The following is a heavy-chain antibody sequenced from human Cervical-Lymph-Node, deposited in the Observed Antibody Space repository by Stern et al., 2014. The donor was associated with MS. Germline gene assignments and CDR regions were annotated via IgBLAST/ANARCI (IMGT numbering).Heavy chain of an antibody. J-gene: IGHJ3*02. CDR3: TRLSHTTIVGVVPDAFDI. D-gene: IGHD3-3*01. CDR2: INTQNGTP. CDR1: GYTFTSHV. V-gene: IGHV7-4-1*02. Sequence: EQLVESGSELKKPGASVKVSCKASGYTFTSHVMNWVRQAPGQVLEWMGRINTQNGTPTYAHGFTGPFVFYWDTSASTALLQISSLKAEDTAVYCCTRLSHTTIVGVVPDAFDIWGQGTTVTVSS.